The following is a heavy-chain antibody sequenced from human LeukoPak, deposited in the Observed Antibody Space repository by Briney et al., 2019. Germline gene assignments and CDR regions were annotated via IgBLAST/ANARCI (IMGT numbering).Heavy chain of an antibody. CDR2: IYTSGST. V-gene: IGHV4-61*02. J-gene: IGHJ1*01. CDR3: ARDGYSSSLQY. D-gene: IGHD6-13*01. CDR1: GGSISSGSYY. Sequence: SEILSLTCTVSGGSISSGSYYWSWIRQPAGKGLEWIGRIYTSGSTNYNPSLGGRVTISVDTSKNQLSLSLTSVTAADTAVYYCARDGYSSSLQYWGQGTLVTVSS.